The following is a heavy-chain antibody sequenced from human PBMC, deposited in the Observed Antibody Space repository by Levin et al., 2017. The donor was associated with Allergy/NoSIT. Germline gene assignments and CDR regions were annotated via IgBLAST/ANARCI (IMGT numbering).Heavy chain of an antibody. CDR3: ARVEI. J-gene: IGHJ6*04. V-gene: IGHV3-33*01. D-gene: IGHD5-24*01. CDR2: IWYDGSNE. Sequence: GESLKISCAASGFSFSSFGMHWVRQAPGKGLEWVAVIWYDGSNEKYADSVKGRFTISRDNFKNMVYLQMNSLRAEDTAVYYCARVEIWGKGTTVTVSS. CDR1: GFSFSSFG.